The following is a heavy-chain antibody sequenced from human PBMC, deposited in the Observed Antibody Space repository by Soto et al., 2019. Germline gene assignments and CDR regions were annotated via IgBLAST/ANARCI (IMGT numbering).Heavy chain of an antibody. CDR1: GFTFSSYS. Sequence: EVQLVESGGGLVKPGGSLRLSCAASGFTFSSYSMNWVRQAPGKGLEWVSSISSSSSYIYYADSVKGRFTISRDKAKNSLYLQMSSVRAEDTAVYYCPRARVVGSTTYDYWGQGTLVTVSS. V-gene: IGHV3-21*01. CDR2: ISSSSSYI. D-gene: IGHD1-26*01. J-gene: IGHJ4*02. CDR3: PRARVVGSTTYDY.